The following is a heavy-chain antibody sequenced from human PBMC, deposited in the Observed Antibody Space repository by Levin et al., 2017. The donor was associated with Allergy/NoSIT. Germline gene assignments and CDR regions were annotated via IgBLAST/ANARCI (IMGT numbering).Heavy chain of an antibody. D-gene: IGHD5-18*01. Sequence: GSLRLSCAVYGGSFSGYYWSWIRQPPGKGLEWIGEINHSGSTNYNPSLKSRVTISVDTSKDQFSLKLSSVTAADTAVYYCAGWNVDTAMDDAFDIWGQGTMVTVSS. CDR1: GGSFSGYY. CDR3: AGWNVDTAMDDAFDI. J-gene: IGHJ3*02. CDR2: INHSGST. V-gene: IGHV4-34*01.